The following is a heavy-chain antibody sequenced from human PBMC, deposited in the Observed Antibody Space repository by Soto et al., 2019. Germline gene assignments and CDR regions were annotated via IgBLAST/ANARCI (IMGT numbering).Heavy chain of an antibody. V-gene: IGHV1-69*02. Sequence: QVQLVQSGAEVKKPGSSVKVSCKASGGTFSSYTISWVRQAPGQGLEWMGRIIPILGIANYAQKFQGRFTITADKSTSTAYMELSSLRSEATAVYYCARVGEYPNPIDYWGQGTMVTVSS. CDR3: ARVGEYPNPIDY. J-gene: IGHJ4*02. CDR1: GGTFSSYT. CDR2: IIPILGIA. D-gene: IGHD2-2*01.